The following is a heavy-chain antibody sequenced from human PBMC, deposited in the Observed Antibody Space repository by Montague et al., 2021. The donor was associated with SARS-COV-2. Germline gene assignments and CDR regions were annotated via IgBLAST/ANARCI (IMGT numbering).Heavy chain of an antibody. Sequence: SETLSLTCAVYGESFSGYYWNWIRQPPGKGLEWIGEINHSGSTNYNPSLKSRVTMSVDTSKNQFSLKLSSVTAADTAVYYCARSARQGYGSRLGSFDSWGQGTRVTVSS. CDR3: ARSARQGYGSRLGSFDS. D-gene: IGHD3-10*01. V-gene: IGHV4-34*01. J-gene: IGHJ4*02. CDR1: GESFSGYY. CDR2: INHSGST.